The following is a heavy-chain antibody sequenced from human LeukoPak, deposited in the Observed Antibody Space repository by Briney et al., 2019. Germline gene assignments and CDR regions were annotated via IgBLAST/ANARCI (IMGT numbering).Heavy chain of an antibody. D-gene: IGHD3-22*01. CDR2: IIPIFCTA. CDR3: ARDYYDGSGYSTS. Sequence: SVKVSCKASGCTFSSYAISWVRQAPGQGLEGMGWIIPIFCTANYAQKFQGRVTITTDESTSTAYMELSSLRSEDTAVYYSARDYYDGSGYSTSWGPGKLVTVSS. CDR1: GCTFSSYA. V-gene: IGHV1-69*05. J-gene: IGHJ5*02.